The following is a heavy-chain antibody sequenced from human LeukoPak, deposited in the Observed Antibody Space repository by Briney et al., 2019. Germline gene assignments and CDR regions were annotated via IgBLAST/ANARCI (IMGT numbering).Heavy chain of an antibody. V-gene: IGHV4-39*01. CDR3: ATTGQGSYSSGWYWNY. D-gene: IGHD6-19*01. CDR1: GGSISSGSFY. Sequence: PSETLSLTCTVSGGSISSGSFYWAWIRQPPGKGPEWIGNTYYTGSTYYNPSLKSRVTIYVHTSKNQFSLKLNSVTAADTAVYYCATTGQGSYSSGWYWNYWGQGTLVTVSS. J-gene: IGHJ4*02. CDR2: TYYTGST.